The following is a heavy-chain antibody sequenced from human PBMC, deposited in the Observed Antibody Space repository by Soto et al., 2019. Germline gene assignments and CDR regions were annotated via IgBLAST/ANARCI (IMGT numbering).Heavy chain of an antibody. CDR1: GYTFTGYY. D-gene: IGHD3-22*01. V-gene: IGHV1-2*04. Sequence: ASVKVSCKASGYTFTGYYMHWVRQAPGQGLEWMGWINPNSGGTNYAQKFQGWVTMTRDTSISTAYMELSRLRSDDTAVYYCARDHYYDSSGYYYSGFDYWGQGALVTVSS. CDR3: ARDHYYDSSGYYYSGFDY. CDR2: INPNSGGT. J-gene: IGHJ4*02.